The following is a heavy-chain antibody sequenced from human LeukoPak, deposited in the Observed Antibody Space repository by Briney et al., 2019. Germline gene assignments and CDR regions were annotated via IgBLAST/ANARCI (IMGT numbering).Heavy chain of an antibody. V-gene: IGHV1-2*02. CDR3: AKGGRTTSCCDDSFPM. Sequence: ASVKVSCKASGYTLTAYSVHWVRQAPGQGLEWMGWINPKTGGTKYANNFQGRVTMTRDTSISTAYMELNRLKSDDTAVYYCAKGGRTTSCCDDSFPMWGQGTMVTVSS. D-gene: IGHD2-2*01. CDR2: INPKTGGT. CDR1: GYTLTAYS. J-gene: IGHJ3*02.